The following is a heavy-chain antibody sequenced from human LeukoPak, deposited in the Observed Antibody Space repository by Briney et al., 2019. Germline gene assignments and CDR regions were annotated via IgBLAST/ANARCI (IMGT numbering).Heavy chain of an antibody. J-gene: IGHJ4*02. D-gene: IGHD2-15*01. CDR3: ARDSRYCSGGSCYGY. CDR1: GYTFTSYG. Sequence: ASVKVSCKASGYTFTSYGISWVRQAPGQGLEWMGWISAYNGNTNYAQKLQGRVTMTTDTSTSTAYKELRSLRSDDTAVYYCARDSRYCSGGSCYGYWGQGTLVTVSS. CDR2: ISAYNGNT. V-gene: IGHV1-18*01.